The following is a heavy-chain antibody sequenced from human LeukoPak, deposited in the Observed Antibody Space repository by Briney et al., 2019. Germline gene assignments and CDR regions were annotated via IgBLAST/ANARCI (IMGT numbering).Heavy chain of an antibody. J-gene: IGHJ6*02. D-gene: IGHD6-13*01. CDR2: IYPGDSDT. CDR1: GYSFTSYW. V-gene: IGHV5-51*01. Sequence: GGSLKISCKGSGYSFTSYWIGWVRQMPGKGLEWMGIIYPGDSDTRYSPSFQGQVTISADKSISTAYLQWSSLKASDTAMYYCARCAAAGSYYYYGMDVWGQGTTVTVSS. CDR3: ARCAAAGSYYYYGMDV.